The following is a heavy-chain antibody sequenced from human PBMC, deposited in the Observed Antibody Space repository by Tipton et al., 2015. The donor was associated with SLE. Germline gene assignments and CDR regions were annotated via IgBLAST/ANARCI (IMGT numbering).Heavy chain of an antibody. CDR3: ARHTTTEWFRLVMGASWFDP. CDR1: GNSISSGYS. V-gene: IGHV4-38-2*01. CDR2: IYHSGTA. J-gene: IGHJ5*02. D-gene: IGHD6-19*01. Sequence: TLSLTCAVSGNSISSGYSWAWIRQPPGRCLEWIGSIYHSGTAYYNPSPKSRVSISADPSKNHFSLWLTSVTAADTAVYYCARHTTTEWFRLVMGASWFDPWGQGTLVTVSS.